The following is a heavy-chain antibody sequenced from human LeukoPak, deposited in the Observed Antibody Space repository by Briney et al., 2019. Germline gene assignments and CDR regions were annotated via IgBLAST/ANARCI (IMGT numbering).Heavy chain of an antibody. CDR1: GGTFSSYA. CDR3: ARVGDYDFWSGYYDP. D-gene: IGHD3-3*01. V-gene: IGHV1-69*05. Sequence: SVKVSCKASGGTFSSYAISWVRQAPGQGLEWMGGIIPIFGTANYAQKFQGRVTITTDESTSTAYMELSSLRSEDTAVYYCARVGDYDFWSGYYDPRGQGTLVTVS. J-gene: IGHJ5*02. CDR2: IIPIFGTA.